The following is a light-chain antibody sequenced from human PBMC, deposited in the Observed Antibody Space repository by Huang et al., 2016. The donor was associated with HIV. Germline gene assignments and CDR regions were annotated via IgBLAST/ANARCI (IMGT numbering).Light chain of an antibody. CDR1: QSVSSY. V-gene: IGKV3-11*01. Sequence: EIVLTQSPATLSLSPGDRATLSCRASQSVSSYFAWYQQKPGQAPRLLIYATSNRATGVPARFRCSGSGTDFTLTISSLEPEDFANYYCQQRISWPPSYTFGQGTKVEI. CDR3: QQRISWPPSYT. J-gene: IGKJ2*01. CDR2: ATS.